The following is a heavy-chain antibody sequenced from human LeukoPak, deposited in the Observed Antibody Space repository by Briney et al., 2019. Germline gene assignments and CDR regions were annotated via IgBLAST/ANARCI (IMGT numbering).Heavy chain of an antibody. J-gene: IGHJ4*02. V-gene: IGHV3-33*08. CDR2: IWYDGGNK. Sequence: QPGGSLRLSCAASGFTFSTYGMHWVRQAPGKGLEWVAVIWYDGGNKYYADSVKGRFTISRDNSKNTLYLQMNSLRAEDTAVYYCARKNDYGDYTDYWGQGTLVTVSS. D-gene: IGHD4-17*01. CDR3: ARKNDYGDYTDY. CDR1: GFTFSTYG.